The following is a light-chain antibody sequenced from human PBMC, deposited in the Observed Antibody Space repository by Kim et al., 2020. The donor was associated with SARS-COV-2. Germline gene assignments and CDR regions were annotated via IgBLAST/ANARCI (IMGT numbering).Light chain of an antibody. Sequence: SYELTQPLSVSVSPGQTASITCCGGNIGGKYVCWYHQKPGQSPVLVIYQDTKRPSGIPERFSGSNSGNTATLTISRAQAMDEADYYCQAWDSITVVFGGG. V-gene: IGLV3-1*01. J-gene: IGLJ2*01. CDR1: NIGGKY. CDR3: QAWDSITVV. CDR2: QDT.